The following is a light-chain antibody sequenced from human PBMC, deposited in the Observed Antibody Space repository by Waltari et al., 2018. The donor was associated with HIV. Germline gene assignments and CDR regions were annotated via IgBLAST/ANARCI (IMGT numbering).Light chain of an antibody. CDR3: QSYDSSLFWV. Sequence: QSVLTQPPSLSGAPGQRVTIPCIVTSSNIGADYAVHWYRQVSGAAPKLRISRTDARPSGVPDRFFGSRSGASASLVINGLQTDDEADYYCQSYDSSLFWVFGGGTKLTVL. CDR1: SSNIGADYA. V-gene: IGLV1-40*01. J-gene: IGLJ2*01. CDR2: RTD.